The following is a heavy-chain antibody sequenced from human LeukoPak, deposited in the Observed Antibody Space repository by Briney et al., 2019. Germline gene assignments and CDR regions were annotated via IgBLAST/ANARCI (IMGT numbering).Heavy chain of an antibody. V-gene: IGHV3-23*01. CDR2: ISGCGDYT. CDR3: AKDPRAGYYNGGSFDHRL. Sequence: QPVGSLRLSCAASGFTFSTYAMSWVRQAPGKGLEWVSAISGCGDYTYYADSVRGRFTISRDNSKNTLSLQMDSLRGEDTALYYCAKDPRAGYYNGGSFDHRLWGQGTLVTVSS. D-gene: IGHD2-15*01. CDR1: GFTFSTYA. J-gene: IGHJ1*01.